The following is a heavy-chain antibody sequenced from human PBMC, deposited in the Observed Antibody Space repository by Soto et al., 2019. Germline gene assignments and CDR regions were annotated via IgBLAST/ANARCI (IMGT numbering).Heavy chain of an antibody. Sequence: SETLSLTCTVSGGSVSSGSYYWSWIRQPPGKGLEWIGYIYYSGSTNYNPSLKSRVTISVDTSKNQFSLKLSSVTAADTAVYYCARDRRVGATTLGFHYFDYWGQGTLVTVSS. CDR2: IYYSGST. J-gene: IGHJ4*02. V-gene: IGHV4-61*01. CDR1: GGSVSSGSYY. D-gene: IGHD1-26*01. CDR3: ARDRRVGATTLGFHYFDY.